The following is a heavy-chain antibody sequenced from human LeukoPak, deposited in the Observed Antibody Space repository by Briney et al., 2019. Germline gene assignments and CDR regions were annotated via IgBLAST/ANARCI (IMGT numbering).Heavy chain of an antibody. D-gene: IGHD4-23*01. Sequence: GGSLRLSCAASAFTFSSYWMSWVRQAPGKGLEWVANIKEDGSEINYVGSVKGRFTISRDNAKNSLYLQMNSLRVDDTAVYYCARDRGYSTFDFWGQGTLVTVSS. CDR2: IKEDGSEI. J-gene: IGHJ4*02. CDR1: AFTFSSYW. V-gene: IGHV3-7*01. CDR3: ARDRGYSTFDF.